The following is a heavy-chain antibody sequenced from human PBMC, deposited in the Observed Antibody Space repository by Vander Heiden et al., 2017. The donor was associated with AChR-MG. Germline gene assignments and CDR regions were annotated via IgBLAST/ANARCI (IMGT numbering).Heavy chain of an antibody. Sequence: QVQLQQWGAGLLKPSETLSLTCAVYGGSFSGYYWSWIRQPPGKGLEWIGEINHSGSTNYNPSLKSRVTISVDTSKNQFSLKLSSVTAADTAVYYCARGRGILSDRPIDYWGQGTLVTVSS. D-gene: IGHD3-9*01. J-gene: IGHJ4*02. V-gene: IGHV4-34*01. CDR3: ARGRGILSDRPIDY. CDR1: GGSFSGYY. CDR2: INHSGST.